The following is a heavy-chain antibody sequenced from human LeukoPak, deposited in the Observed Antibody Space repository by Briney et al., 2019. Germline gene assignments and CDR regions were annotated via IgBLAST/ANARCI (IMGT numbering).Heavy chain of an antibody. D-gene: IGHD4/OR15-4a*01. CDR2: ISESGAGK. J-gene: IGHJ4*02. CDR3: ARRSYANHFFDY. Sequence: GGSLILSCAASGFSLSDYYMSWIRQAPGKGLEWVADISESGAGKFYADSVKGRFTISRDNVKKSLYLQMSTPRAEDTAVYYCARRSYANHFFDYWGQGTLVTVSS. V-gene: IGHV3-11*01. CDR1: GFSLSDYY.